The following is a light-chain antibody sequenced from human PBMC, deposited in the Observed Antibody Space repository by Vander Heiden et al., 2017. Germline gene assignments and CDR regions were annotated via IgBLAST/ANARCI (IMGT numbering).Light chain of an antibody. Sequence: DIQLTQSPSFLSASVGDGVTITCRASQGINSYLAWYQQKPRKAPKLLIYTASTLQSGVPSSFSGSGSGTEFTLTISSLQPEDFATYYCQQVNTYPYTFGQGTKLEIK. CDR1: QGINSY. CDR2: TAS. V-gene: IGKV1-9*01. CDR3: QQVNTYPYT. J-gene: IGKJ2*01.